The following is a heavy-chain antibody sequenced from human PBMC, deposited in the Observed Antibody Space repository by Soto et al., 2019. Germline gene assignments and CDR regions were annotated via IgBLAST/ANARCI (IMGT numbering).Heavy chain of an antibody. Sequence: SETLSLTCTVSGFSISSGGYYWIWIRQHPGKGLEWIGYIYYSGSTNYNPSLKSRVTISVDTSKNQFSLKLSSVTAADTAVYYCARPWVDDAFDIWGQGTMVTVSS. CDR3: ARPWVDDAFDI. D-gene: IGHD2-15*01. V-gene: IGHV4-61*08. CDR1: GFSISSGGYY. J-gene: IGHJ3*02. CDR2: IYYSGST.